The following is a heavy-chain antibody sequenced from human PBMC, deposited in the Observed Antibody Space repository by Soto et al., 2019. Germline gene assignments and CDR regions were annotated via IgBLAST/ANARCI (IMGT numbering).Heavy chain of an antibody. Sequence: PGGSLRLSCAASGFTFSSYWMSWVRQTPGEGLEWVAHIKQDGSEKYYVDSVKGRFTISRDNAQNSLYLQMNSLRAEDTAVYFCARARWELLTDIWGQGTMVTVSS. CDR2: IKQDGSEK. CDR1: GFTFSSYW. D-gene: IGHD1-26*01. CDR3: ARARWELLTDI. J-gene: IGHJ3*02. V-gene: IGHV3-7*04.